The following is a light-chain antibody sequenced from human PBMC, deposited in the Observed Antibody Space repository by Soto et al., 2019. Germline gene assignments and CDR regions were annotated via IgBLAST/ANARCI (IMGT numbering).Light chain of an antibody. CDR2: EGS. CDR1: SSDVGSYNL. V-gene: IGLV2-23*03. J-gene: IGLJ2*01. Sequence: QSALTQPASVSGSPGQSITISCTGTSSDVGSYNLVSWYQQHPGKAPKLMIYEGSKRPSGVYNRFSGSKSGNTASLTISGHQAEDEADYYCCSYAGSSTFVVFGGGTKLTVL. CDR3: CSYAGSSTFVV.